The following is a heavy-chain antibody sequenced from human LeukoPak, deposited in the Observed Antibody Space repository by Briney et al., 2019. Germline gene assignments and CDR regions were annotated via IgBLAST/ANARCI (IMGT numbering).Heavy chain of an antibody. CDR1: GGSISSYY. Sequence: SETLSLTCTVSGGSISSYYWSWIRQPAGKGLEWIRRIYTSGSTTYNPSFKSRVTMSADTSKNQLSLKLSSVTTADTAVYYCARDYYDSSGYPFCDYWGQGTLVTVSS. J-gene: IGHJ4*02. CDR3: ARDYYDSSGYPFCDY. D-gene: IGHD3-22*01. CDR2: IYTSGST. V-gene: IGHV4-4*07.